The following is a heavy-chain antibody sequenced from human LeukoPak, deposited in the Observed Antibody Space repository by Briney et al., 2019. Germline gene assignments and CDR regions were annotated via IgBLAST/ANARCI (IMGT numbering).Heavy chain of an antibody. V-gene: IGHV1-69*13. CDR3: ASPGVPAAIQTMNAFDI. J-gene: IGHJ3*02. CDR2: NIPIFGTA. Sequence: VASVKVSCKASGGTFSSYAISWVRQAPGQGLEWMGGNIPIFGTANYAQKFQGRVTITADESTSTAYMELSSLRSEDTAVYYCASPGVPAAIQTMNAFDIWGQGTMVTVSS. D-gene: IGHD2-2*02. CDR1: GGTFSSYA.